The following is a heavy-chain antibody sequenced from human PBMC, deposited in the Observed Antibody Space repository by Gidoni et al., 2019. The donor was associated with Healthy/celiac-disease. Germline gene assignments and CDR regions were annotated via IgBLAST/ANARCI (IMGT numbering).Heavy chain of an antibody. CDR1: GCTFSSYA. CDR3: ARGGDCSGGSCYWFDP. CDR2: IIPIFGTA. J-gene: IGHJ5*02. D-gene: IGHD2-15*01. V-gene: IGHV1-69*01. Sequence: QVQLVQSGAEVKKPGSSVKVSCKASGCTFSSYAISWVRQAPGKGLAWMGGIIPIFGTANYAQKFQGRVTITADESTSTAYMELSSLRSEDTAVYYCARGGDCSGGSCYWFDPWGQGTLVTVSS.